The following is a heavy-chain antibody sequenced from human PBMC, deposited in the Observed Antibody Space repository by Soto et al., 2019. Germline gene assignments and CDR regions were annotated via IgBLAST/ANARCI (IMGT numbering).Heavy chain of an antibody. D-gene: IGHD3-10*01. J-gene: IGHJ4*02. CDR1: GAPVSSSTYY. Sequence: TSETMPLTCTVFGAPVSSSTYYWVWVRQPPGKGLEWIGSVYRTGGTYYSTSLKSRVAISVDPSKKHLSLNLESVTAADTAVYFFFNVRYGSFDYWGQGTLVTVSS. CDR3: FNVRYGSFDY. V-gene: IGHV4-39*02. CDR2: VYRTGGT.